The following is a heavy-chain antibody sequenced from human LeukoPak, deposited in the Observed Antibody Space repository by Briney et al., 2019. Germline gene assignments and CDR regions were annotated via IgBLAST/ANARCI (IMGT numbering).Heavy chain of an antibody. Sequence: PGGSLRLSCAASVFTFRNYEMHGLRQVPGEGLVWVSRISSDETSTNYADYVKGRFTISRDNANNALFLEMNSLRAEDTAVYFCARPPIGSFGYHLGSVWHYMDVWGKGITVTVSS. CDR2: ISSDETST. V-gene: IGHV3-74*01. D-gene: IGHD3-16*01. J-gene: IGHJ6*03. CDR3: ARPPIGSFGYHLGSVWHYMDV. CDR1: VFTFRNYE.